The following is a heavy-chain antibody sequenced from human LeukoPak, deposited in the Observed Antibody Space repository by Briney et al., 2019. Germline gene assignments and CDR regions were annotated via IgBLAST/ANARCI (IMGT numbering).Heavy chain of an antibody. V-gene: IGHV3-15*01. CDR2: IRSRGDGGTT. Sequence: GGSLRLSCAASGFTFSNYWMSWVRQAPGKGLEWVGRIRSRGDGGTTDFAAPVKGRFTISRDDSKNTLYLQMNSLTSEDTAVYYCSQGSAQYFDYWGQGTLVTVSS. D-gene: IGHD2-15*01. CDR3: SQGSAQYFDY. CDR1: GFTFSNYW. J-gene: IGHJ4*02.